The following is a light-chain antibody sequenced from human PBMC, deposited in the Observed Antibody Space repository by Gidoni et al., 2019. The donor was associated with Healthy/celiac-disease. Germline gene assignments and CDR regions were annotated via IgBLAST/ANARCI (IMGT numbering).Light chain of an antibody. CDR2: SNN. V-gene: IGLV1-44*01. CDR3: AAWDDSLNGVV. CDR1: SSNIGSNT. Sequence: HSVLTQPPSASGPPGPGVTISCSGSSSNIGSNTVNWYQQLPGTAPKLLIYSNNQRPSGVPDRFSGSKSGTSASLAISGLQSEDEADYYCAAWDDSLNGVVFGGGTKLTVL. J-gene: IGLJ2*01.